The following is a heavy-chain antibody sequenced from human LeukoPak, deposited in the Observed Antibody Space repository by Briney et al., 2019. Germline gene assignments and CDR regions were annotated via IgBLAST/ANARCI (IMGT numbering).Heavy chain of an antibody. J-gene: IGHJ4*02. CDR3: APGYSSGWYAY. D-gene: IGHD6-19*01. CDR2: INHSGST. CDR1: GFTFSSYS. Sequence: GSLRLSCAASGFTFSSYSMNWVRQPPGKGLEWIGEINHSGSTNYNPSLKSRVTISVDTSKNQFSLKLSSVTAADTAVYYCAPGYSSGWYAYWGQGTLATVSS. V-gene: IGHV4-34*08.